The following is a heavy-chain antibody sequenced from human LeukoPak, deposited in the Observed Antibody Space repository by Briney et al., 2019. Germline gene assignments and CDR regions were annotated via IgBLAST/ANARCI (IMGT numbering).Heavy chain of an antibody. J-gene: IGHJ6*04. CDR1: GFSVSSNY. CDR2: IHSGGRA. D-gene: IGHD3-10*01. Sequence: GGSLRLSCAASGFSVSSNYMTWVRQAPGKGLEWVSVIHSGGRAYYADSVKGRFTTSRDNSKNTLDLQMNSLSVEDTAVYYCVGVEAITMVRGASGDVWGKGTTVTVSS. CDR3: VGVEAITMVRGASGDV. V-gene: IGHV3-66*02.